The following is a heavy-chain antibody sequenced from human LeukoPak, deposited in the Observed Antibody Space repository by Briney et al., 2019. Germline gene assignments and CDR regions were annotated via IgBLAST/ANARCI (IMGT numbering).Heavy chain of an antibody. CDR1: GFTFKNSW. CDR3: AKNKGWELPAELDS. V-gene: IGHV3-7*01. J-gene: IGHJ4*02. D-gene: IGHD2-15*01. CDR2: INQDGDEK. Sequence: GGSLRLSCAASGFTFKNSWMSWVRQAPGKGLEWVANINQDGDEKYYVDSVKGRFTISRDDAQTSVYLQLSSLRPEDTAVYYCAKNKGWELPAELDSWGQGALVIVSS.